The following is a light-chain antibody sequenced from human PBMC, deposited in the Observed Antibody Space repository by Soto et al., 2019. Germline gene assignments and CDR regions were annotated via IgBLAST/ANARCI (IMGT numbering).Light chain of an antibody. V-gene: IGKV3-20*01. CDR2: GAS. CDR3: QQYGSSPLYT. CDR1: QSVSSSY. Sequence: EIVLTQSPGTLSLSPGEGATLSCRASQSVSSSYLAWYQQKPGQAPRLLIYGASTRATGIPDSFSGSGSGTAFTLTISRLEPEDFAVYYCQQYGSSPLYTFGQGTKLEIK. J-gene: IGKJ2*01.